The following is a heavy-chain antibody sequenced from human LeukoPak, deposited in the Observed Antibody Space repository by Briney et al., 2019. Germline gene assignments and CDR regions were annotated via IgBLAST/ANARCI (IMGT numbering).Heavy chain of an antibody. CDR3: ARGLNWNYVFDY. Sequence: SETLSLTCTVSGGSISSSSYSWGWIRQPPGKGLEWIGSVYYSGSTYYNPSLKSRVTISVDTSKNQFSLKLSSVTAADTAVYYCARGLNWNYVFDYWGQGTLVTVSS. V-gene: IGHV4-39*07. CDR1: GGSISSSSYS. D-gene: IGHD1-7*01. J-gene: IGHJ4*02. CDR2: VYYSGST.